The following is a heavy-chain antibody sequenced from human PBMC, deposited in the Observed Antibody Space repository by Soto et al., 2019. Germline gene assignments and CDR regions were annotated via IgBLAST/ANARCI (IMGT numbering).Heavy chain of an antibody. Sequence: GGSLRLSCSASGFTFSSYAMHWVRQAPGKGLEYVSAISSNGGSTYYADSVKGRFTISRDNSKNTLYLQMSSLRAEDTAVYYCVKGSSSPHYGMDVWGQGTTVTVSS. D-gene: IGHD6-6*01. J-gene: IGHJ6*02. CDR2: ISSNGGST. CDR3: VKGSSSPHYGMDV. V-gene: IGHV3-64D*08. CDR1: GFTFSSYA.